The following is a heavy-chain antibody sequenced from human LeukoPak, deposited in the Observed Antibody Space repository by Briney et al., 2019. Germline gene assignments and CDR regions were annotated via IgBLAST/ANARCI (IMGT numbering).Heavy chain of an antibody. Sequence: GGSLRLSCAASGFTFSDNYTSWVRQAPGKGLEWVSGISDNGDSTNYADSVKGRFTISRDNSKSMLYLQMSTLRAEDTAVYYCAKAGWSWYFDSWGQGTLVTVSS. CDR1: GFTFSDNY. J-gene: IGHJ4*02. D-gene: IGHD1-26*01. CDR2: ISDNGDST. CDR3: AKAGWSWYFDS. V-gene: IGHV3-23*01.